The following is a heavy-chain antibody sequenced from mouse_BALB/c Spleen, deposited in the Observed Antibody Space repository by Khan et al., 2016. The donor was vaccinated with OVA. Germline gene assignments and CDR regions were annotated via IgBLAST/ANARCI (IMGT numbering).Heavy chain of an antibody. Sequence: QVQLKQSGAELVRPGASVKMSCKASGYTFTSYTIHWIKERPGQGLEWIGNIYPSNGDTNYNEKFKDKATLTTDKSSTTAYLELSSLTSDDSAVCSCVRDGCYHMNDGWFAYWGEGSLFTVSA. CDR2: IYPSNGDT. D-gene: IGHD2-14*01. J-gene: IGHJ3*01. CDR1: GYTFTSYT. CDR3: VRDGCYHMNDGWFAY. V-gene: IGHV1-4*01.